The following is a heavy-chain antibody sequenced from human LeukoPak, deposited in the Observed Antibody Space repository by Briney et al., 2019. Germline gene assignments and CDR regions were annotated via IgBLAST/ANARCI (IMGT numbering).Heavy chain of an antibody. CDR1: GYTFTSYY. D-gene: IGHD3-22*01. Sequence: GASVKVSCKASGYTFTSYYMHWVRQAPGQGLEWMGIINPSGGSTSYAQKFQGRVTMTRDTSTSTVYMELSSLRSEDTAVYYCARGPAWSYYDSSGIDYWGQGTLVTVSS. V-gene: IGHV1-46*01. J-gene: IGHJ4*02. CDR2: INPSGGST. CDR3: ARGPAWSYYDSSGIDY.